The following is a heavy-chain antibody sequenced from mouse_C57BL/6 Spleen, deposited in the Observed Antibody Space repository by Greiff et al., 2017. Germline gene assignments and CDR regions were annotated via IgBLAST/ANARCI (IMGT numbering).Heavy chain of an antibody. CDR3: ARWDSNYYFDY. V-gene: IGHV1-69*01. CDR2: IDPSDSYT. D-gene: IGHD2-5*01. J-gene: IGHJ2*01. CDR1: GYTFTSYW. Sequence: QVQLQQPGAELVMPGASVKLSCKASGYTFTSYWMHWVKQRPGQGLEWIGEIDPSDSYTNYNQKFKGKSTLTVDKSSSTAYMQLSSLTSEDSAVYYCARWDSNYYFDYWGQGTTRTVSS.